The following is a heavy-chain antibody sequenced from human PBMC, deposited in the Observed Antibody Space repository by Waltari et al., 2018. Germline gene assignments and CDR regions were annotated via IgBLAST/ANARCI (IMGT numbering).Heavy chain of an antibody. CDR1: GFSLSTSGMR. D-gene: IGHD6-13*01. V-gene: IGHV2-70*04. CDR2: IDWDVDK. CDR3: ARSSSRYGMDV. Sequence: QVTLKESGPALVKPTQTLTLTCTFSGFSLSTSGMRVSWIRQPPGKALECLARIDWDVDKFYSTSLKTRLTISKDTSKNQVVLTMTNMDPVDTATYYCARSSSRYGMDVWGQGTTVTVSS. J-gene: IGHJ6*02.